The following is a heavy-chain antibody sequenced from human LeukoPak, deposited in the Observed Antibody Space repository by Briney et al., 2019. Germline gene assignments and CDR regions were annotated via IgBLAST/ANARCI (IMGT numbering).Heavy chain of an antibody. CDR2: IYYSGST. Sequence: SQTLSLTCTVSGGSLSSGGYCWSWIRQHPGTGLEWIGYIYYSGSTYYNPSLKSRVTISVDTSKNQFSLKLSSVTAADTAVYYCARSGWVRGAPRYWGQGTLVTVSS. CDR3: ARSGWVRGAPRY. D-gene: IGHD3-10*01. J-gene: IGHJ4*02. V-gene: IGHV4-31*03. CDR1: GGSLSSGGYC.